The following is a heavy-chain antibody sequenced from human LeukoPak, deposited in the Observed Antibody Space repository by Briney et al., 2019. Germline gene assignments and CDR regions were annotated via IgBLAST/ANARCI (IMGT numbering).Heavy chain of an antibody. CDR2: INPNSGGT. Sequence: AASVKVSCKASGYTFTSYAMNWVRQAPGQGLEWMGWINPNSGGTKYAQKFQGWVTMTRDTSINTAYMQLSSLKSDDTAEYYCARDRGRGGLSSAFDIWGQGTMVTISS. V-gene: IGHV1-2*04. D-gene: IGHD3-16*01. CDR1: GYTFTSYA. J-gene: IGHJ3*02. CDR3: ARDRGRGGLSSAFDI.